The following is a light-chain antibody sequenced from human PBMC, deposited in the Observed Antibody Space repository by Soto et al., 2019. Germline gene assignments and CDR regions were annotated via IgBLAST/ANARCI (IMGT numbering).Light chain of an antibody. CDR2: GAS. J-gene: IGKJ5*01. CDR3: QHYNNWST. CDR1: QGVRSN. V-gene: IGKV3-15*01. Sequence: EIVMTQSPASLSVSPGERATLSCRASQGVRSNLAWYQQKPGQAPRLLISGASTRAPGIPVRFSGSGSGTEFTLTISSLQSEDFAVYYCQHYNNWSTFGQGTRLEIK.